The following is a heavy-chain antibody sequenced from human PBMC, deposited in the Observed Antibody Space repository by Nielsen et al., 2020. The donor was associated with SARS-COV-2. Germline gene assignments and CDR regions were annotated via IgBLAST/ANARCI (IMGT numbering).Heavy chain of an antibody. V-gene: IGHV3-53*04. J-gene: IGHJ6*03. CDR3: ARGSHPPNSDEYYMDV. D-gene: IGHD4-23*01. Sequence: GGSLRLSCAASGLSVSDTCMTWVRQAPGKGLDWVSVIYKNGNSYYADSVKGRFTVSRHNSKNMFYLQMSSLRIEDTALYYCARGSHPPNSDEYYMDVWGKGTTVIVSS. CDR2: IYKNGNS. CDR1: GLSVSDTC.